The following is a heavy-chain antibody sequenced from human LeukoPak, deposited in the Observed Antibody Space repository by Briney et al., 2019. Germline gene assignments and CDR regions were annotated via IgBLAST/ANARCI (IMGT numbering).Heavy chain of an antibody. CDR1: GGSISSYY. CDR2: IYYSGST. Sequence: SETLSLACAVSGGSISSYYWSWVRQPPGKGLGWIGYIYYSGSTNYNPSLKSRVTISVDTSKNQFSLKLSSVTAADTAVYYCARADYYDSSGYPFDYWGQGTLVTVSS. CDR3: ARADYYDSSGYPFDY. D-gene: IGHD3-22*01. J-gene: IGHJ4*02. V-gene: IGHV4-59*01.